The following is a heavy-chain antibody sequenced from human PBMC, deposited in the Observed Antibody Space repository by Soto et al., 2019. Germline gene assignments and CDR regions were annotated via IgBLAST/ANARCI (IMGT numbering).Heavy chain of an antibody. CDR2: IWYDGSNK. Sequence: GGSLRLSCAASGFTFSSYGMHWVRQAPGKGLEWVAVIWYDGSNKYYADSVKGRFTISRDTSENTLHLQMDSLRAEDTAVYYCARDDVLCDGGRCYGVPLDVWGKGTKVTGSS. D-gene: IGHD2-15*01. V-gene: IGHV3-33*01. J-gene: IGHJ6*04. CDR3: ARDDVLCDGGRCYGVPLDV. CDR1: GFTFSSYG.